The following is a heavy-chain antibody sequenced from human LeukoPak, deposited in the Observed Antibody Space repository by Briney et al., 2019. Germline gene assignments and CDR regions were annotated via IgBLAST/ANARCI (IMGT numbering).Heavy chain of an antibody. D-gene: IGHD3-16*01. V-gene: IGHV4-34*01. Sequence: SETLSLTCAVYGGSFSGYYWSWIRKPPGKGLEWLGEINHSGSTNYNPSLKSRVTISVDTSKNQFSLKLSSVTAADTAVYYWASLRRGELYSLGYWGQGTLVTVSS. CDR2: INHSGST. CDR1: GGSFSGYY. CDR3: ASLRRGELYSLGY. J-gene: IGHJ4*02.